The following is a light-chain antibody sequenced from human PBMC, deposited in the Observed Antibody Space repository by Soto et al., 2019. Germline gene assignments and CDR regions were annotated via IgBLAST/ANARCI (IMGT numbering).Light chain of an antibody. J-gene: IGLJ1*01. Sequence: QCELIDPAGVSVTTGKSITISCTGTGSDVGGYDYVSWYQHHPGKAPKVMIYEVTNRPSGVSNRFSGSKSGNTASLTISGLLAEDEADYYCSSYTSSSTYVFGTGTKVTVL. CDR3: SSYTSSSTYV. CDR2: EVT. CDR1: GSDVGGYDY. V-gene: IGLV2-14*01.